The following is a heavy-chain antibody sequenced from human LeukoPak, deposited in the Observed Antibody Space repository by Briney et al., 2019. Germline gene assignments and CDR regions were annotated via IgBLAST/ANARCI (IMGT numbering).Heavy chain of an antibody. Sequence: GGSLRLSCAASGFTFSSYWMSWVRQAPGKGLEWVANIKQDGSEKYYVDSVKGRFTISRDNAKNSPYLQMNSLRAEDTAVYYCARDRGGSYYDLDYWGQGTLVTVSS. J-gene: IGHJ4*02. V-gene: IGHV3-7*01. D-gene: IGHD1-26*01. CDR2: IKQDGSEK. CDR1: GFTFSSYW. CDR3: ARDRGGSYYDLDY.